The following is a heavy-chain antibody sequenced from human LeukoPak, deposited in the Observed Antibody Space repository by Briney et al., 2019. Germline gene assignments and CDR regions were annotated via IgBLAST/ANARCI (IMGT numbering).Heavy chain of an antibody. D-gene: IGHD5-18*01. J-gene: IGHJ6*03. CDR2: IIPIFGTA. CDR3: ARVGVIQLWSPGYYYYMDV. V-gene: IGHV1-69*06. CDR1: GGTFSSYA. Sequence: ASVKVSCKASGGTFSSYAISWVRQAPGQGLEWMGGIIPIFGTANYAQKFQGRVTITADKSTSTAYMELSSLRSEDTAVYYCARVGVIQLWSPGYYYYMDVWGKGTTVTVSS.